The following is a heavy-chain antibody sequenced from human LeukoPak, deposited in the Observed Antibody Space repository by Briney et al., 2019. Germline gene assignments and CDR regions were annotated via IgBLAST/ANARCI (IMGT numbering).Heavy chain of an antibody. CDR3: VRVLSGSWDWFDP. J-gene: IGHJ5*02. CDR2: ISSSGSTI. Sequence: GGSLRLSCAASGFTFSDYYMSWIRQAPGKGLEWVSYISSSGSTIYYADSVKGRFTISRDNAKNTVYLQMNSLRAEDTALYHCVRVLSGSWDWFDPWGQGTLVTVSS. V-gene: IGHV3-11*04. D-gene: IGHD3-22*01. CDR1: GFTFSDYY.